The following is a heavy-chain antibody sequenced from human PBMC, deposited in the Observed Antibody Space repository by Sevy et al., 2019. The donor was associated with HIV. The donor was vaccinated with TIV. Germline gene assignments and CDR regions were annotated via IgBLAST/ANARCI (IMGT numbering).Heavy chain of an antibody. Sequence: GGSLRLSCAASGFNFNTFAMSWVRQAPGKVLEWVSAISGSSYSTYYANSVKGRFTISRDNSKNTLYLQMNSLRAEDTAVYYCVKEGEGYNYDSSGSFGLWGQGTLVTVSS. J-gene: IGHJ4*02. CDR2: ISGSSYST. CDR3: VKEGEGYNYDSSGSFGL. D-gene: IGHD3-22*01. V-gene: IGHV3-23*01. CDR1: GFNFNTFA.